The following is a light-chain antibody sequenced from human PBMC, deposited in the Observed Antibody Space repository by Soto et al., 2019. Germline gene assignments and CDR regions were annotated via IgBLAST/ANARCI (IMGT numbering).Light chain of an antibody. J-gene: IGKJ5*01. CDR2: GAS. V-gene: IGKV3-15*01. Sequence: EKVMTQSPATLSVSPGERAILSCRASQSVSSNLAWYQQKPGQAPRLLIYGASTRAIDIPARFSGSGSETEFTLTISSLQSEDFAVYYCQQYGSSPLITFGQGTRLEIK. CDR3: QQYGSSPLIT. CDR1: QSVSSN.